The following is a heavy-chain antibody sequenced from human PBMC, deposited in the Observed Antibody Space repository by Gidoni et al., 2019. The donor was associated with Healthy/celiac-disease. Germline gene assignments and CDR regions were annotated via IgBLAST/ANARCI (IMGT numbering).Heavy chain of an antibody. CDR3: ARGELGFWSGPTLSYYYGMDV. Sequence: QVQLQESGPGLVKPSETLSLTCTVSGGSISSYYWSWIRQPPGKGLEWIGYIYYSGSTNYNPALKSRVTISVDTSKNQFSLKLSSVTAADTAVYYCARGELGFWSGPTLSYYYGMDVWGQGTTVTVSS. D-gene: IGHD3-3*01. CDR2: IYYSGST. V-gene: IGHV4-59*01. J-gene: IGHJ6*02. CDR1: GGSISSYY.